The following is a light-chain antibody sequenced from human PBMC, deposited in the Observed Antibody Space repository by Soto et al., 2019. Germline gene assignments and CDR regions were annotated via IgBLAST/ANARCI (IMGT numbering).Light chain of an antibody. CDR3: QQYGTSSFT. CDR1: QSVSSSY. V-gene: IGKV3-20*01. J-gene: IGKJ3*01. CDR2: GAS. Sequence: EIVLTQSPGTLSLSPGERATLSCRASQSVSSSYLAWYQQKPGQAPRLLIYGASSRATGIPDRFSGSGSWTDFTLTINRLEPEDFSVYYCQQYGTSSFTFGPGTKVDIK.